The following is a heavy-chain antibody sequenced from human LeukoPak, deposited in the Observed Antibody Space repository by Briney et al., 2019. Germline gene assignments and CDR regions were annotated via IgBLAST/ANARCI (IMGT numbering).Heavy chain of an antibody. Sequence: GGSLRLSCAASGFTFSSYWMHWVRQAPGKGLVWVSRINTDGSSTSYADSVKGRFTISRDSVKNTLYLQMNSLRAEDTAVYYCARVGYGDTWYVDYWGQGTLVTVSS. CDR3: ARVGYGDTWYVDY. V-gene: IGHV3-74*01. CDR1: GFTFSSYW. D-gene: IGHD6-13*01. CDR2: INTDGSST. J-gene: IGHJ4*02.